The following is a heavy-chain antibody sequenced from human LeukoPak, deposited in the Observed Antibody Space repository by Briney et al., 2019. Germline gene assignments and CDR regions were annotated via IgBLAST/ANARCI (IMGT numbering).Heavy chain of an antibody. J-gene: IGHJ3*02. V-gene: IGHV1-69*05. CDR2: IIPIFGTA. CDR1: GGTFSSYA. Sequence: SVKVSCKASGGTFSSYAISWVRQAPGQGLEWMGGIIPIFGTANYAQKFQGRVTITTDESTSTAYMELSSLRSEDTAVYYCARDLGDNDWLFQRNAFDIWGQGTMVTVSS. D-gene: IGHD3-9*01. CDR3: ARDLGDNDWLFQRNAFDI.